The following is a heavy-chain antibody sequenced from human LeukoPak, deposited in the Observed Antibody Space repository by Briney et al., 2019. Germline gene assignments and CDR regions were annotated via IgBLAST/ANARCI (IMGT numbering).Heavy chain of an antibody. J-gene: IGHJ4*02. Sequence: PGGSLRLSCAASGFTFSSYSMNWVRQAPGKGLEWVSSVSSSSSYIYYADSVKGRFTISRDNAKNSLYLQMNSLRAEDTAVYYCARDRDTAMVPSYYFDYWGQGTLVTVPS. D-gene: IGHD5-18*01. CDR2: VSSSSSYI. CDR3: ARDRDTAMVPSYYFDY. V-gene: IGHV3-21*01. CDR1: GFTFSSYS.